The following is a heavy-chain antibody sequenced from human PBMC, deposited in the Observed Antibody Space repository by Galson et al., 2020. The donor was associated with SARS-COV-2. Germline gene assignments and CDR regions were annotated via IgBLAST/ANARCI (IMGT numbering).Heavy chain of an antibody. CDR3: ARDPSSSWYNWFDH. CDR2: INPNSGGT. J-gene: IGHJ5*02. Sequence: ASVKVSCKASGYTFTGYYMHWVRQAPGQGLEWMGWINPNSGGTNYAQKFQGRVTMTRDTSISTAYMELSRLRSDDTAVYYCARDPSSSWYNWFDHWGQGTLVIVSS. D-gene: IGHD6-13*01. V-gene: IGHV1-2*02. CDR1: GYTFTGYY.